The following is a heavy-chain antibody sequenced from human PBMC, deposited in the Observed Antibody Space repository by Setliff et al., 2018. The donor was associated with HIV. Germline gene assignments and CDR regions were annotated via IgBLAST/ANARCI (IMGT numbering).Heavy chain of an antibody. D-gene: IGHD6-13*01. J-gene: IGHJ4*02. CDR2: IKSIGDGETT. V-gene: IGHV3-15*01. Sequence: PGGSLRLSCEGNGFIFSTYNMNWVRQAPGKGLEWVGRIKSIGDGETTDYAAPVKGRFTISRDDSKNTLYLQLNNLETEDTAFYYCSTRLRWSPEKIDYWGQGTLVTVSS. CDR3: STRLRWSPEKIDY. CDR1: GFIFSTYN.